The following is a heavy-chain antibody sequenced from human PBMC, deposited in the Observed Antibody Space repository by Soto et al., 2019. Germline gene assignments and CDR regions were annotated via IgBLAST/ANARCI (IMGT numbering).Heavy chain of an antibody. CDR3: ASDSTGWFDP. CDR2: FYTSGNT. D-gene: IGHD7-27*01. V-gene: IGHV4-4*07. Sequence: XETLSLTCTVSGGSFSSYYWSWIRQPAGKGLEWIGRFYTSGNTNYNPSLKSRVTMSLDTSKNQFSLKLSSVTAADTAVYFCASDSTGWFDPWGQGTLVTVSS. J-gene: IGHJ5*02. CDR1: GGSFSSYY.